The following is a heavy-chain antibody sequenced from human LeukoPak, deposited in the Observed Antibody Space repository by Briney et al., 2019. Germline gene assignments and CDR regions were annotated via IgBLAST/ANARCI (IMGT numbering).Heavy chain of an antibody. D-gene: IGHD7-27*01. Sequence: SETLYLTCAVSGYSLSSGYYWGWIRQPPGKGLEWIGSIYHSGSTYYNPSLKSRVTISVDTSKKQFFLKLSSVTAADTAVYYCASPSETGDPGYFDYWGQGTLVTVSS. V-gene: IGHV4-38-2*01. CDR3: ASPSETGDPGYFDY. CDR1: GYSLSSGYY. CDR2: IYHSGST. J-gene: IGHJ4*02.